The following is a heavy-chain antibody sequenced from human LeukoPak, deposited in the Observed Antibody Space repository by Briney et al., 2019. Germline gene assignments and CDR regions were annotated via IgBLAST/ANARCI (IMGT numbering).Heavy chain of an antibody. V-gene: IGHV1-46*01. D-gene: IGHD3-16*02. CDR2: INPSGGST. CDR1: GHSFTSYY. Sequence: ASVKVSCKASGHSFTSYYMHWVRQAPGQGLEWMGIINPSGGSTSYAQKFQGRVTLTRDTSTTTVYMELSSLRSEDTAVYYCARDIPYEVTFGGVTVMGSFVLDYWGQGTLATVSS. J-gene: IGHJ4*02. CDR3: ARDIPYEVTFGGVTVMGSFVLDY.